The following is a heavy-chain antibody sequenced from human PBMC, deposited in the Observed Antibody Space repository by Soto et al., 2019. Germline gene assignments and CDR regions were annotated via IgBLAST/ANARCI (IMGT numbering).Heavy chain of an antibody. Sequence: GASVKVSCKASGGTFSSYAISWVRQAPGQGLEWMGGIIPIFGTANYAQKFQGRVTITADESTSTAYMELSSLRSEDTAVYYCARDSDTAMATGVYNWFDPWGQGTLVTVSS. CDR2: IIPIFGTA. V-gene: IGHV1-69*13. CDR1: GGTFSSYA. CDR3: ARDSDTAMATGVYNWFDP. D-gene: IGHD5-18*01. J-gene: IGHJ5*02.